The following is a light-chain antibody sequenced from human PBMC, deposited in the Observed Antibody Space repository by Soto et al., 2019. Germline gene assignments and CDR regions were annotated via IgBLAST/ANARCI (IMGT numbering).Light chain of an antibody. V-gene: IGKV3-20*01. J-gene: IGKJ1*01. CDR3: QQYDSKPQT. CDR1: QSVSGNY. Sequence: EIVLTQSPGTLSLSPGERATLSCRASQSVSGNYIAWYQQKPGQAPRLLIYGASSRATGIPDRFSGSGSGTDFTLTISRLEPEDFAVYYCQQYDSKPQTFGQGTTVEIK. CDR2: GAS.